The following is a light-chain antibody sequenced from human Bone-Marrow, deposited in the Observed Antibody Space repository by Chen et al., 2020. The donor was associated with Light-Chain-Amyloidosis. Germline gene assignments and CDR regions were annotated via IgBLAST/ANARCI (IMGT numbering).Light chain of an antibody. J-gene: IGLJ3*02. V-gene: IGLV1-44*01. CDR1: NSNIGNNA. CDR2: SNN. CDR3: ATWDDSLNGVM. Sequence: QPVLTQPPSVSGTPGPRVTLSCSGSNSNIGNNAVTWYQQQYPVTAPKLLIYSNNHRPSGFPDRFADSTSGTSASMDIIGLQAEDEAEYDGATWDDSLNGVMFGGGTKLTVL.